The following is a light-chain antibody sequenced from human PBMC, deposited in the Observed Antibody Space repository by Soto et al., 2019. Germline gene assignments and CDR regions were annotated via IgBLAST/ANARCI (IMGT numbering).Light chain of an antibody. Sequence: QSALTQPASVSGSPGQSITFSCTGTSSDVGGYNYVSWYQQHPGKAPELMIYDVSNRPSGVSNRFSGSKSGNTASLTISGLQAEDEAGYYCSSYTSSSTVVFGGGTKVTVL. CDR1: SSDVGGYNY. CDR2: DVS. J-gene: IGLJ2*01. CDR3: SSYTSSSTVV. V-gene: IGLV2-14*03.